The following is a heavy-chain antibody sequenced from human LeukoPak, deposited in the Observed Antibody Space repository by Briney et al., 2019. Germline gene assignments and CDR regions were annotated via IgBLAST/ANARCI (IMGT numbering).Heavy chain of an antibody. CDR1: GFTVSSYY. CDR2: LYSDGAT. D-gene: IGHD6-19*01. J-gene: IGHJ4*02. Sequence: GGSLRLSCAASGFTVSSYYMNWVRQAPGKGLQWVSILYSDGATYYADSVKGRFTISRDNSRSTLYLQMNSLRAEDTAVYYCARGLVAGTGDYWGQGTLVTVSS. CDR3: ARGLVAGTGDY. V-gene: IGHV3-66*01.